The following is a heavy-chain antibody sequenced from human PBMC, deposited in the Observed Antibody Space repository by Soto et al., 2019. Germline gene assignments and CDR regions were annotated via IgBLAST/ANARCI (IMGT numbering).Heavy chain of an antibody. CDR2: IYWYDDK. J-gene: IGHJ4*02. CDR1: GFSLSTSGVG. CDR3: AHRRVEGYFDY. Sequence: QITLKESGPTLVKPTQTLTLTCTFSGFSLSTSGVGVGWIRQPPGKALEWLALIYWYDDKRYRPSLKSRLTIPKDTTKNQVVLTMTNMDPVDTATYYSAHRRVEGYFDYWGQGTLVTVSS. D-gene: IGHD1-1*01. V-gene: IGHV2-5*01.